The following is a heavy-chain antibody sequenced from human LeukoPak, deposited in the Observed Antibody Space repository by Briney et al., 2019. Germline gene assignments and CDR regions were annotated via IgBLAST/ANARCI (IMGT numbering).Heavy chain of an antibody. CDR3: ARTYSSGWYLNDAFDI. J-gene: IGHJ3*02. CDR2: INPNSGGT. D-gene: IGHD6-19*01. Sequence: EASVKVSCXASGYTFTGYYMHWVRQAPGQGLEWMGWINPNSGGTNYAQKFQGRVTMTRDTSISTAYMELSRLRSDDTAVYYCARTYSSGWYLNDAFDIWGQGTMVTVSS. V-gene: IGHV1-2*02. CDR1: GYTFTGYY.